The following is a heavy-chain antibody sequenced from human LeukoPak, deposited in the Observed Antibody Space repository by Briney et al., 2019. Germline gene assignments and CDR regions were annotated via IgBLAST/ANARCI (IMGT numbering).Heavy chain of an antibody. Sequence: PSETLSLTCTVSIGSISSTNYYWGWIRQPPGKGLEWIGEIYHSGSTNYNPSLKSRVTISVDKSKNQFSLKLSSVTAADTAVYYCARDIYDFWSGPEGEGYYMDVWGKGTTVTVSS. J-gene: IGHJ6*03. D-gene: IGHD3-3*01. V-gene: IGHV4-39*07. CDR2: IYHSGST. CDR1: IGSISSTNYY. CDR3: ARDIYDFWSGPEGEGYYMDV.